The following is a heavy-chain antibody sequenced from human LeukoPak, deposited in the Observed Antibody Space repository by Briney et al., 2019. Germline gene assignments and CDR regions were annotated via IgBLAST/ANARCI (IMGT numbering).Heavy chain of an antibody. CDR1: GYTFTSYG. V-gene: IGHV1-69*06. CDR3: ARSQLGDWFDP. CDR2: IIPIFGTA. J-gene: IGHJ5*02. Sequence: GASVKVSCKASGYTFTSYGISWVRQAPGQGLEWMGGIIPIFGTANYAQKFQGRVTITADKSTSTAYMELSSLRSEDTAVYYCARSQLGDWFDPWGQGTLVTVSS. D-gene: IGHD6-6*01.